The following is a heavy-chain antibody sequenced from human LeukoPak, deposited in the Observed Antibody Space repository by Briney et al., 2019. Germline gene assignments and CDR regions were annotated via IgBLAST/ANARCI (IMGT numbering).Heavy chain of an antibody. CDR3: ARTPHGSYCDY. V-gene: IGHV3-7*01. D-gene: IGHD1-26*01. CDR1: GFTFSSYW. CDR2: IKQDGSEK. Sequence: PGGSLRLSCAASGFTFSSYWMSWVRQAPGKGLEWVANIKQDGSEKYYVDSVKGRFTISRDNAKNSLYLQMNSLRAEDTAVYYCARTPHGSYCDYWGQGTLVTVSP. J-gene: IGHJ4*02.